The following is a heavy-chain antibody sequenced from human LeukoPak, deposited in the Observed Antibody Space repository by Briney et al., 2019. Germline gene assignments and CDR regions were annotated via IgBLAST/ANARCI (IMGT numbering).Heavy chain of an antibody. V-gene: IGHV3-72*01. CDR1: GFTFSDHY. Sequence: GGSLRLSCAASGFTFSDHYMDWVRQAPGKGLEWVGRSRNKANSYTTKYAASVKDRFTISRDDSKNSLYLQMNSLKTEDTAVYYCARTGYSCGSDYWGQGTLVTVSS. J-gene: IGHJ4*02. CDR2: SRNKANSYTT. D-gene: IGHD5-18*01. CDR3: ARTGYSCGSDY.